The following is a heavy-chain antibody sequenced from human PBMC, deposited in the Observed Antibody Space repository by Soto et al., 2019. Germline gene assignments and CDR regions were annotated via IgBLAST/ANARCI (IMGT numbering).Heavy chain of an antibody. CDR2: IYYSGST. V-gene: IGHV4-30-4*01. CDR1: VGSISSGDYY. J-gene: IGHJ4*02. CDR3: ARVMKLVLKSKYFEY. Sequence: SETLSLTCTFSVGSISSGDYYWSWIRQPPGKGLEWIGYIYYSGSTYYNPSLKSRVTISVDTSKNQFSLKLNSVTAADTAVYYCARVMKLVLKSKYFEYWGGGTPVTVSS. D-gene: IGHD6-6*01.